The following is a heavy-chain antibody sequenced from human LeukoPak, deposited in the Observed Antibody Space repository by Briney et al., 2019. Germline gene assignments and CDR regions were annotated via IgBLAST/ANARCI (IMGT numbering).Heavy chain of an antibody. V-gene: IGHV4-59*01. Sequence: PSETLSLTCTVSGGSIRSYYWNWIRQPPGKGLEWIGYIYYSGITNYNPSLKSRVTISVDTSKNQFSLKLSSVTAADTAVYYCAREVVVAATHWFDPWGQGTLVTVSS. J-gene: IGHJ5*02. D-gene: IGHD2-15*01. CDR2: IYYSGIT. CDR1: GGSIRSYY. CDR3: AREVVVAATHWFDP.